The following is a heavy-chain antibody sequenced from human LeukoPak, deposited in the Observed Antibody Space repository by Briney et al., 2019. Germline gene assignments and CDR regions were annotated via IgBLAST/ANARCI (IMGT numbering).Heavy chain of an antibody. CDR2: IKQDGSER. J-gene: IGHJ4*02. CDR1: GFSMSVYW. V-gene: IGHV3-7*03. D-gene: IGHD4-17*01. Sequence: GGSLRLSCEASGFSMSVYWMSWVRQAPGKGLEWVGNIKQDGSERNYEDSVKGRFTISRDNAKKSLYLQMNSLRAEDTAVYYCARGMATTRRVTIDYWGQGTLVTVSS. CDR3: ARGMATTRRVTIDY.